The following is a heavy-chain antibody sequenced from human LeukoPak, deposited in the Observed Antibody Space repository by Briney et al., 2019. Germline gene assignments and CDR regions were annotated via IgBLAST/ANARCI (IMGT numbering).Heavy chain of an antibody. V-gene: IGHV1-8*03. Sequence: GSSVKVSCKASVGTFSSFAISWVRQAPGQGLEWMGWMNPNSGNTGYAQKFQGRVTITRNTSISTAYMELSSLRSEDTAVYYCARAHTNLLAYCGGDCYSGDAFDIWGQGTMVTVSS. J-gene: IGHJ3*02. CDR1: VGTFSSFA. CDR2: MNPNSGNT. D-gene: IGHD2-21*02. CDR3: ARAHTNLLAYCGGDCYSGDAFDI.